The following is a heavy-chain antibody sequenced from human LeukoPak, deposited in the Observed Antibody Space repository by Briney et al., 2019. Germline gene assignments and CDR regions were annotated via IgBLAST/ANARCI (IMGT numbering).Heavy chain of an antibody. CDR1: GGTFSSYA. Sequence: ASVKVSCKASGGTFSSYAISWVRQAPGRGLEWMGRIIPILGIANYAQKFQGRVTITADKSTSTAYMELSSLRSEDTAVYYCARDGGYYYDSSGSYLDYWGQGTLVTVSS. CDR3: ARDGGYYYDSSGSYLDY. J-gene: IGHJ4*02. CDR2: IIPILGIA. V-gene: IGHV1-69*04. D-gene: IGHD3-22*01.